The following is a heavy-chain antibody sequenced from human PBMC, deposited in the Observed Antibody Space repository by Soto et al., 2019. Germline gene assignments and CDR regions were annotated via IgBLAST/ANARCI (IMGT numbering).Heavy chain of an antibody. Sequence: ASVKVSCKASGGTFSSYAISWVRQAPGQGLEWMGGIIPIFGTANYAQKFQGRVTITADESTSTAYMELSSLRSEDTAVYYCARDPIALAGRDYYYYGMEVWGQGTTVTVSS. D-gene: IGHD6-19*01. CDR2: IIPIFGTA. CDR1: GGTFSSYA. CDR3: ARDPIALAGRDYYYYGMEV. J-gene: IGHJ6*02. V-gene: IGHV1-69*13.